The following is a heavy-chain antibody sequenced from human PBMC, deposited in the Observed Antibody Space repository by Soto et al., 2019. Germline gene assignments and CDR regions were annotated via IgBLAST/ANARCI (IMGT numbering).Heavy chain of an antibody. D-gene: IGHD6-6*01. J-gene: IGHJ6*02. CDR2: IYYSGST. CDR1: GGSISSGGYY. CDR3: ARESSSSLYYYYGMDV. Sequence: SETLSLTCTVSGGSISSGGYYWSWIRQHPGKGLEWIGYIYYSGSTYYNPSLKSRVTISVDTSKNHFSLKLSSVTAADTAVYYCARESSSSLYYYYGMDVWGQGTTVTVSS. V-gene: IGHV4-31*03.